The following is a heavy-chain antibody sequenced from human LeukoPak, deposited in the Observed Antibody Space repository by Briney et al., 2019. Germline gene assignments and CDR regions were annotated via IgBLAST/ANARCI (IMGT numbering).Heavy chain of an antibody. J-gene: IGHJ4*02. V-gene: IGHV1-18*01. CDR1: GYTFTSYG. D-gene: IGHD3-22*01. CDR2: ISPYNGNT. CDR3: ASSPQGSGYYYDSSGLKYYFDY. Sequence: ASVKVSCKASGYTFTSYGIIWVRQAPGQGLEWMGWISPYNGNTNYAQKLQGRVTMTTDTSTSTAYMELRSLRSDDTAVYYCASSPQGSGYYYDSSGLKYYFDYWGQGTLVTVSS.